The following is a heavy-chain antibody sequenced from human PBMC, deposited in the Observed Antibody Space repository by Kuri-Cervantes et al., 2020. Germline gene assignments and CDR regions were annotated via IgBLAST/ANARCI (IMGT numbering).Heavy chain of an antibody. Sequence: GGSLRLSCAASGFTFNDYWMSWVRQAPGKGLEWVATIKPDGSDKKYLDSVKGRFTISRDNAKNSLFLQMNSLRAEDTAMYYCASAVMVTAFDVWGQGTMVTDSS. J-gene: IGHJ3*01. V-gene: IGHV3-7*02. CDR3: ASAVMVTAFDV. D-gene: IGHD2-21*02. CDR2: IKPDGSDK. CDR1: GFTFNDYW.